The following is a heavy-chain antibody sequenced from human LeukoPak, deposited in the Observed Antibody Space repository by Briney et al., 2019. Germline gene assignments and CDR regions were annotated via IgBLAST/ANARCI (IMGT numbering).Heavy chain of an antibody. V-gene: IGHV3-23*01. CDR2: ISGSGGST. CDR1: GFTFSSYA. CDR3: AKVATGSMVRGVKYYFDH. D-gene: IGHD3-10*01. J-gene: IGHJ4*02. Sequence: PGGSLRLSCAASGFTFSSYAMSWVRQAPGKGLEWVSAISGSGGSTYYADSVKGRFTISRDNSKNTLYLQMDSLRAEDTAVYYCAKVATGSMVRGVKYYFDHWGQGTLVTVSS.